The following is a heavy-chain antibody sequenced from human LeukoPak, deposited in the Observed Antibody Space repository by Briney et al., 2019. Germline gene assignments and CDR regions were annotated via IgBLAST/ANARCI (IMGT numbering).Heavy chain of an antibody. CDR3: AKDRPNYYGSNGHYYRRDGDY. Sequence: GGPLRLSCAASGFTFSIYAMSWVRQAPGKGLQGVSSITSSGDGRYYADSVKGRCTISRDNSENMLYLQMNSLRVEDTAVYFCAKDRPNYYGSNGHYYRRDGDYWGQGTLVTVSS. D-gene: IGHD3-22*01. CDR2: ITSSGDGR. J-gene: IGHJ4*02. CDR1: GFTFSIYA. V-gene: IGHV3-23*01.